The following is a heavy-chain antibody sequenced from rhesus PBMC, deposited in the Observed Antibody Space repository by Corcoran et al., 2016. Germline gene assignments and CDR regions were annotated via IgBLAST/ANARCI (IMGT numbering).Heavy chain of an antibody. CDR3: ARGEYSSGWYYFDY. J-gene: IGHJ4*01. V-gene: IGHV4S10*01. CDR2: IYGSSTST. D-gene: IGHD6-31*01. CDR1: GGSISDSYR. Sequence: QVQLQESGPGVVKPSETLSLTCAVSGGSISDSYRWSWIRQPPGKGLEWIGYIYGSSTSTNYNPSLKSRVTSSKDTSKNQFSLKLSSVTAADTAVYYCARGEYSSGWYYFDYWGQGVLVTVSS.